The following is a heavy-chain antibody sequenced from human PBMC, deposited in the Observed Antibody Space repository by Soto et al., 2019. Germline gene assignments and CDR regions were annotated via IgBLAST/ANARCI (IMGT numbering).Heavy chain of an antibody. D-gene: IGHD1-26*01. Sequence: PGESLKISCKGSGYSFTSYWIGWVRQMPGKGLEWMGIIYPGDSDTRYSPSFQGQVTISADKSISTAYLQWSSLKASDTAMYYCARHSGSYHYYYYGMDVWGQGTKVTVSS. CDR1: GYSFTSYW. CDR3: ARHSGSYHYYYYGMDV. J-gene: IGHJ6*02. V-gene: IGHV5-51*01. CDR2: IYPGDSDT.